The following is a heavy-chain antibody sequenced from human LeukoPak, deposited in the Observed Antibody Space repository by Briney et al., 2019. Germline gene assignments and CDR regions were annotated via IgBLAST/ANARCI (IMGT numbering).Heavy chain of an antibody. CDR2: INPNCGGT. CDR3: ARDKSDSSSWYYY. V-gene: IGHV1-2*06. CDR1: GYTFTGYY. J-gene: IGHJ4*02. D-gene: IGHD6-13*01. Sequence: ASVKVSCKASGYTFTGYYMHWVRQAPGQGLEWMGRINPNCGGTNYAQKFQGRVTMTRDTSISTAYMELSRLRSDDTAVYYCARDKSDSSSWYYYWGQGTLVTDSS.